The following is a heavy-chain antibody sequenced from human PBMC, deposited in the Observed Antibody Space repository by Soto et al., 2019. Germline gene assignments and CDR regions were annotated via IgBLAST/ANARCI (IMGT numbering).Heavy chain of an antibody. Sequence: QVQLQESGPGLVKPSQTLSLTCTVSGGSISSGGYYWSWIRQHPGKGLEWIGYIYYSGSTYYNPSLKSRVTISVDTSKNQFSRKLSSVTAADTAVYYCARMTARRGGPYYFDYWGQGTLVTVSS. CDR2: IYYSGST. D-gene: IGHD3-10*01. J-gene: IGHJ4*02. CDR3: ARMTARRGGPYYFDY. V-gene: IGHV4-31*03. CDR1: GGSISSGGYY.